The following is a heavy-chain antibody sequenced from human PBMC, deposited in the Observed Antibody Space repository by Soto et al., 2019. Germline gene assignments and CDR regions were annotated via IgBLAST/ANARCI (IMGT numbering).Heavy chain of an antibody. CDR3: ARERYSYGLGRY. CDR1: GFTFSSFG. Sequence: EVQLVESGGGLVQPGGSLRLSCAASGFTFSSFGMNWVRQAPGKGLEWLSYIGSSSSTIYYADSVKGRFTISRDNAKNSLYLQMNSLGAEDTAVYYCARERYSYGLGRYWGQGTLVTVSS. CDR2: IGSSSSTI. J-gene: IGHJ4*02. V-gene: IGHV3-48*01. D-gene: IGHD5-18*01.